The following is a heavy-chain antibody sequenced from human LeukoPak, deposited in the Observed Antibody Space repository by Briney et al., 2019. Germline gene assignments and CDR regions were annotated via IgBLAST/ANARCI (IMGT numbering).Heavy chain of an antibody. CDR2: IYYSGST. V-gene: IGHV4-39*07. CDR1: GGSISSSSYY. CDR3: ARGNTIHDRGFDY. J-gene: IGHJ4*02. Sequence: SETLSLTCTVSGGSISSSSYYWGWIRQPPGKGLEWIGSIYYSGSTYYNPSLKSRVTISVDTSKNQFSLKLSSVTAADTAVYYCARGNTIHDRGFDYWGQGTLVTVSS. D-gene: IGHD3-9*01.